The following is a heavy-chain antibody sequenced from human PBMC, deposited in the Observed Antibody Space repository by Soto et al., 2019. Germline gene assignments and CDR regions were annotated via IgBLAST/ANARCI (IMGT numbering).Heavy chain of an antibody. J-gene: IGHJ6*02. D-gene: IGHD2-15*01. CDR3: ARLQEGYCSGGSCYYYYGMDV. Sequence: PGESLKISCKGSGYSFTSYWISWVRQMPGKGLEWMGRIDPSDSYTNYSPSFQGHVTISADKSTSTAYLQWSSLKASDTAMYYCARLQEGYCSGGSCYYYYGMDVWGQGTTVTVSS. V-gene: IGHV5-10-1*01. CDR1: GYSFTSYW. CDR2: IDPSDSYT.